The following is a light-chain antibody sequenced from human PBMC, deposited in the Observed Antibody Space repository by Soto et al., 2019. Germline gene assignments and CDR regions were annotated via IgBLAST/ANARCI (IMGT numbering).Light chain of an antibody. CDR2: EVS. CDR1: SSDVGGYNF. Sequence: QSALTHPASVSGSPGQSITISCTGTSSDVGGYNFVSWYQQHPGKAPKLMIYEVSNRPSGVSYRFSGSKSGNTASLTISGLQAEDEADYYCSSYTSSVTLVFGGGTKLTVL. CDR3: SSYTSSVTLV. V-gene: IGLV2-14*01. J-gene: IGLJ2*01.